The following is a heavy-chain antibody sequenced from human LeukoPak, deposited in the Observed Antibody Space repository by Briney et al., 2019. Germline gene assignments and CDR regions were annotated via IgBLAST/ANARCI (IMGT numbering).Heavy chain of an antibody. CDR2: ISNNGGYT. D-gene: IGHD3-22*01. CDR3: ARMMTDFDGSGHDIQRGAFDI. V-gene: IGHV3-23*01. CDR1: GFTFSSSA. Sequence: GGSLRLSCAASGFTFSSSAMSWVRQAPGKGLEWVSAISNNGGYTYYADSVQGRFTISRDNSKNTLSLQMNSLRAEDTAVYHCARMMTDFDGSGHDIQRGAFDIWGQGTMVTVS. J-gene: IGHJ3*02.